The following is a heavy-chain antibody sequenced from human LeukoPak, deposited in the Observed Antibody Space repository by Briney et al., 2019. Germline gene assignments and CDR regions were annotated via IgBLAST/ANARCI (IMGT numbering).Heavy chain of an antibody. J-gene: IGHJ4*02. CDR1: GYPFTSFG. CDR3: ARGMVAAAGTGFDY. D-gene: IGHD6-13*01. CDR2: ISGYNGNT. Sequence: WASVKVSRKASGYPFTSFGITWVRQAPGQGLEWMGWISGYNGNTNYAQNFQGRVTMTTDTSTSTAYMELRSLRSDDTAVYYCARGMVAAAGTGFDYWGQGTLVTVSS. V-gene: IGHV1-18*01.